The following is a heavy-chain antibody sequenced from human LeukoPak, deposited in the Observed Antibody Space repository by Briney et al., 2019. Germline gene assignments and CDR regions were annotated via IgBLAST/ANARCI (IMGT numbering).Heavy chain of an antibody. CDR1: GFTFSSYA. V-gene: IGHV3-23*01. Sequence: GGSLLLSCAASGFTFSSYAMSWARQAPGKGVEWVSAIRGSGGSTYYADSVKGRFTISRDNSKNTLFLQMNSLRAEDPAVYYCAESGIASRAYYYYYLDLWAEGTAVTVSS. CDR2: IRGSGGST. J-gene: IGHJ6*03. CDR3: AESGIASRAYYYYYLDL. D-gene: IGHD6-6*01.